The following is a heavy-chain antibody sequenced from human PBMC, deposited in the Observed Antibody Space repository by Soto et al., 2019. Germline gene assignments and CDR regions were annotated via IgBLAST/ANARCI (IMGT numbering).Heavy chain of an antibody. D-gene: IGHD6-25*01. CDR1: GYSFTSYW. J-gene: IGHJ4*02. CDR3: ARGSYSTYSSGNHFDY. V-gene: IGHV5-51*01. Sequence: PGESLKISCKGSGYSFTSYWIGWVRQMPGKGLEWMGIIYPGDSDTRYSPSFQGQVTISADKSISTAYLQWSSLKASDTAMYYCARGSYSTYSSGNHFDYWGQGTLVPVSA. CDR2: IYPGDSDT.